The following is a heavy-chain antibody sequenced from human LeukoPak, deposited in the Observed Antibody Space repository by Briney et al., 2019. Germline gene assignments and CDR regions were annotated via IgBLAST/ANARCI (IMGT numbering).Heavy chain of an antibody. CDR2: IYYSGST. Sequence: SETLSLTCTVSGGSISSSSYYWGWIRQPPGKGLEWIGSIYYSGSTYYNPSLKSRVTISVDTSKNQFSLKLSSVTAADTAVYYCARTGYSSGWYRGISFDYWGQGTLVTVSS. CDR3: ARTGYSSGWYRGISFDY. J-gene: IGHJ4*02. CDR1: GGSISSSSYY. D-gene: IGHD6-19*01. V-gene: IGHV4-39*01.